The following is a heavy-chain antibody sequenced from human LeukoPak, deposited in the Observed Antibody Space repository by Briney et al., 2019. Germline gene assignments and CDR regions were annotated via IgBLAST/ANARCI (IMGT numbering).Heavy chain of an antibody. D-gene: IGHD2-2*02. V-gene: IGHV3-11*01. CDR3: ARSGHCISTSCYSIWRRSLYGMDV. CDR2: ISTSGTTM. CDR1: GFTFSDHY. Sequence: GGSLRLSCAASGFTFSDHYMSWIRLAPGKGLEWVSSISTSGTTMYSDSVKGRFTISRDNAKNSLYLQMNSLRAEDTAVYYCARSGHCISTSCYSIWRRSLYGMDVWGQGTTVTVSS. J-gene: IGHJ6*02.